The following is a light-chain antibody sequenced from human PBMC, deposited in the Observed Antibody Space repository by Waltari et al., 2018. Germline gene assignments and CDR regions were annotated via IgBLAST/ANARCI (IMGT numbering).Light chain of an antibody. Sequence: DIQMTQSPSSLSASVGDRVTITCQASQDISNYLNWYQQKPGKAPKLLIYDASNLETGVPSRFSGSGSGTDFTFTISSLQPEDSATYYCQQYDNLPTVTFGPGTKVDIK. CDR1: QDISNY. J-gene: IGKJ3*01. V-gene: IGKV1-33*01. CDR3: QQYDNLPTVT. CDR2: DAS.